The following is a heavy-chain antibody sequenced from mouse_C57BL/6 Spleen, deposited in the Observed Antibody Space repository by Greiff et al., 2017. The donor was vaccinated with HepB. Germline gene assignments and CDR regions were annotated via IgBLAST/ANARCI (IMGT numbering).Heavy chain of an antibody. CDR3: ARRGNWPFDY. Sequence: QVQLQQPGAELVRPGSSVKLSCKASGYTFTSYWMDWVKQRPGQGLEWIGNIYPSDSETHYNQKFKDKATLTVDKSSSTAYMQLSSLASEDSAVYYCARRGNWPFDYWGQGTTLTVSS. J-gene: IGHJ2*01. CDR1: GYTFTSYW. V-gene: IGHV1-61*01. D-gene: IGHD4-1*02. CDR2: IYPSDSET.